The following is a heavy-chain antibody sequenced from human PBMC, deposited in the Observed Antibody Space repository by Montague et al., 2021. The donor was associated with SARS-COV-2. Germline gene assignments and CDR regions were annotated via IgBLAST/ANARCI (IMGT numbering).Heavy chain of an antibody. CDR2: IYYSGGT. J-gene: IGHJ5*02. Sequence: SETLSLTCSVSGGPISGYYWSWIRQSPGKGLEWIGYIYYSGGTIXXPSLKSRVIISVDMSKSQFSLKLSSVTAADTAVYYCARDRFIAGGRLPHGFDPWGQGTLVTVSS. D-gene: IGHD6-13*01. CDR1: GGPISGYY. V-gene: IGHV4-59*01. CDR3: ARDRFIAGGRLPHGFDP.